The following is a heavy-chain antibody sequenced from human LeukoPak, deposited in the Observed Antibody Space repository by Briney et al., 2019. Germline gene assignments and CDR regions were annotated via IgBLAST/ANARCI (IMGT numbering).Heavy chain of an antibody. CDR3: VRDRGTYRPIDY. Sequence: GGSLRLSCAASGFTFSSYNMNWVRQAPGKGLEWVSSISYTGTYIYYADSVKGRFTISRDNAQNSLYLQMNSLRAEDTAIYYCVRDRGTYRPIDYWGQGTLVTVSS. CDR2: ISYTGTYI. CDR1: GFTFSSYN. J-gene: IGHJ4*02. D-gene: IGHD1-26*01. V-gene: IGHV3-21*04.